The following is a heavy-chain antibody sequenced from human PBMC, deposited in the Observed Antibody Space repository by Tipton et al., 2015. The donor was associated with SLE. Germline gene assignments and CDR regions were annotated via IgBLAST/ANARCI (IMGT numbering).Heavy chain of an antibody. CDR1: GFSFSDYY. CDR3: ARKLQTNWYFDL. V-gene: IGHV3-11*03. D-gene: IGHD4-11*01. CDR2: ISSSSGYT. Sequence: SLRLSCAASGFSFSDYYMSWIRQAPGKGLEWVSYISSSSGYTNYADSAKGRFTISRDNAKNSLYLQMNSLRAEDTAVYYCARKLQTNWYFDLWGRGTLVTVSS. J-gene: IGHJ2*01.